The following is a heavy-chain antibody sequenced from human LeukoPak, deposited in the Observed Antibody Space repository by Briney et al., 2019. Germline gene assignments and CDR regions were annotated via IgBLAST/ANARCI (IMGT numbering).Heavy chain of an antibody. D-gene: IGHD6-19*01. Sequence: PGGSLRLSCAASGFTFDDYAMHWVRQAPGKDLEWVSGISWNSGIMVYADSVKGRFTISRDNAKHSLYLQMNSLRAEDMALYYCAKDYRAVAGTGGAFDYWGQGTLVTVSS. V-gene: IGHV3-9*03. CDR3: AKDYRAVAGTGGAFDY. J-gene: IGHJ4*02. CDR2: ISWNSGIM. CDR1: GFTFDDYA.